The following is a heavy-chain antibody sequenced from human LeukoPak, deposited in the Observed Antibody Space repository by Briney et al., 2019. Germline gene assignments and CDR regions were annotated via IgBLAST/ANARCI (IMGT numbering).Heavy chain of an antibody. D-gene: IGHD2-15*01. CDR3: ARGGYCSGGSCLYYYYGMDV. V-gene: IGHV4-59*01. Sequence: SETLSLTCTVSGGSISSYYWSWIRQPPGKGLEWIGYIYYSGSTNYNPSLKSRVTISADTSKNRFSLKLSSVTAADTAVYYCARGGYCSGGSCLYYYYGMDVWGQGTTVTVSS. CDR1: GGSISSYY. CDR2: IYYSGST. J-gene: IGHJ6*02.